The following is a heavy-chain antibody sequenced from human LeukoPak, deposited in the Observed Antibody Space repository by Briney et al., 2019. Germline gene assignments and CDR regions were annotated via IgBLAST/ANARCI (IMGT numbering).Heavy chain of an antibody. Sequence: ASVKVSCKASGYTFTGYYVHWVRQAPGQGLEWMGWINPNSGGTNYAQKFQGRVTMTRDTSISTAYMELSRLRSDDTAVYYCARSGLLWFGELLFHFDYWGQGTLVTVSS. J-gene: IGHJ4*02. CDR3: ARSGLLWFGELLFHFDY. CDR1: GYTFTGYY. CDR2: INPNSGGT. D-gene: IGHD3-10*01. V-gene: IGHV1-2*02.